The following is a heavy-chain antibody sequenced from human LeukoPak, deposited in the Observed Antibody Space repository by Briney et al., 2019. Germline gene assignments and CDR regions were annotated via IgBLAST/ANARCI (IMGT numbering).Heavy chain of an antibody. Sequence: PSETLSLTCTVSGHSISSYYWSWIRQPPGKGLEWIGYIYYSGSTNYNPSLKSRVTISVDTSKNQFSLKLSSVTAADTAVYYCARAIRGAFAFDIWGQGTMVTVSS. CDR2: IYYSGST. CDR3: ARAIRGAFAFDI. CDR1: GHSISSYY. J-gene: IGHJ3*02. V-gene: IGHV4-59*01. D-gene: IGHD3-10*01.